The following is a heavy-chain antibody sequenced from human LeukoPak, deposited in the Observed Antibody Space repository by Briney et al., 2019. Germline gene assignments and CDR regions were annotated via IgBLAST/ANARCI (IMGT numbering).Heavy chain of an antibody. V-gene: IGHV3-30-3*01. CDR3: ARDHDAAGNFAY. D-gene: IGHD6-19*01. CDR2: ISYDGSNK. J-gene: IGHJ4*02. Sequence: PGRSLRLSCAASGFTFSSYAMHWVRQAPGKGLEWVAVISYDGSNKYYADSVKGRFTISRDNSKNTLYLQMNSLRAEDTAVYYCARDHDAAGNFAYWGQGTLVTVSS. CDR1: GFTFSSYA.